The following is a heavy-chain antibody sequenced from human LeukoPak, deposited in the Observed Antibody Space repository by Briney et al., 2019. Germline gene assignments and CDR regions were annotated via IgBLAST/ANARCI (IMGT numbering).Heavy chain of an antibody. Sequence: GGSLRLSCAASGFTFRTYAMSWVRQAPGKGLEWVSVISGDSGTTKYADSVKGRFTISRDTSENTLYLQMNSLRAEDTAVYYCAKDFSSWYGGDYWGQGTLVTVSS. J-gene: IGHJ4*02. CDR3: AKDFSSWYGGDY. CDR2: ISGDSGTT. D-gene: IGHD6-13*01. CDR1: GFTFRTYA. V-gene: IGHV3-23*01.